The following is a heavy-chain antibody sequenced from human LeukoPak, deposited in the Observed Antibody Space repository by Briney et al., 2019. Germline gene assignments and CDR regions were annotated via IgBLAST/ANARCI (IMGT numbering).Heavy chain of an antibody. D-gene: IGHD1-26*01. Sequence: GGYLRLSCAASGFTVSSNYMSWVRQAPGQGLEWVSVIYSGGSAYFADSVKGRFTISRDNSKNTLYLQMNSLRAEDTAVYYCARDRRDSGTYYADYWGQGTLVTVSS. CDR3: ARDRRDSGTYYADY. CDR1: GFTVSSNY. V-gene: IGHV3-53*01. J-gene: IGHJ4*02. CDR2: IYSGGSA.